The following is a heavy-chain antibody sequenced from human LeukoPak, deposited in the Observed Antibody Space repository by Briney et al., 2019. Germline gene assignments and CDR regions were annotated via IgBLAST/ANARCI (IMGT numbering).Heavy chain of an antibody. J-gene: IGHJ5*02. D-gene: IGHD2-2*01. CDR3: ARRPLGYCSSTSCAGRYWFDP. CDR1: GGSFSAYY. V-gene: IGHV4-34*01. Sequence: PSETLSLTCAVYGGSFSAYYWSWIRQPPGKGLEWIGEINHSGSTNYNPSLKSRVTISVDTSKNQFSLKLSSVTAADTAVYYCARRPLGYCSSTSCAGRYWFDPWGQGTLVTVSS. CDR2: INHSGST.